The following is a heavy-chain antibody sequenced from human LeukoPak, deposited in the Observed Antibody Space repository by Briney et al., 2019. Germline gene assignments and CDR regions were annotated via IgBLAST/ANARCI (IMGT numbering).Heavy chain of an antibody. Sequence: SVKVSCKASGYTFTSYGISWVRQAPGQGLEWMGGIIPIFGTANYAQKFQGRVTITADESTSTAYMELSSLRSEDTAVYYCAREERGGRSCYWGQGTLVTVSS. D-gene: IGHD3-16*01. CDR1: GYTFTSYG. CDR2: IIPIFGTA. J-gene: IGHJ4*02. V-gene: IGHV1-69*13. CDR3: AREERGGRSCY.